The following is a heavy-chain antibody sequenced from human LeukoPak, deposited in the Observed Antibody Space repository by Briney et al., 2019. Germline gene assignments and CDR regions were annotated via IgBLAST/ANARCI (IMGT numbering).Heavy chain of an antibody. J-gene: IGHJ3*02. CDR3: ASALMPTMRDAFDI. CDR1: GGTFSSYA. D-gene: IGHD2-2*01. CDR2: IVPIFGTA. Sequence: ASVKVSCKASGGTFSSYAISWVRQAPGQGLEWMGGIVPIFGTANYAQKFQGRVTITADESTSTAYMELSSLRSEDTAVYYCASALMPTMRDAFDIWGQGTMVTVSS. V-gene: IGHV1-69*13.